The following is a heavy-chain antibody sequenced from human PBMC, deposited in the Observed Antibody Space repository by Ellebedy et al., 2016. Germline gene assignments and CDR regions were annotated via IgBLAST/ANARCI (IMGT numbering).Heavy chain of an antibody. CDR3: APRAIAAPK. V-gene: IGHV3-53*01. D-gene: IGHD6-6*01. Sequence: GGSLRLSXAASGLTFSNFFMSWVRQAPGKGLEWVSLIYSGGDTSYADSVKGRFTISRDSSRNTLYLQMNSLRAEDTAVYYCAPRAIAAPKWGQGTLVTVSS. J-gene: IGHJ4*02. CDR1: GLTFSNFF. CDR2: IYSGGDT.